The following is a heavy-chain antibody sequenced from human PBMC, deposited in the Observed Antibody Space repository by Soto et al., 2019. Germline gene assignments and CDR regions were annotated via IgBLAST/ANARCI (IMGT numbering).Heavy chain of an antibody. D-gene: IGHD3-10*01. CDR3: ARGDRGGFDL. CDR2: VHSGGTTT. V-gene: IGHV3-74*01. Sequence: EVQLVESGGGLVQPGESLRLSCAASGFTFDYYWMHWVRQAPGKGLVWVSRVHSGGTTTTYADSVKGRFTISRDNARNTVSRQMSSLRAGDTAIYYCARGDRGGFDLWGHGTMVTVSS. CDR1: GFTFDYYW. J-gene: IGHJ3*01.